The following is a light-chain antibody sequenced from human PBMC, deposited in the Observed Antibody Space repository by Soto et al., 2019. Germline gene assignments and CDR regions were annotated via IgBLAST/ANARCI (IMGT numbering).Light chain of an antibody. Sequence: DIQMTQSPSTLSASVGDRVTITCRASQSIRSWLAWYQQKPGKAPKLLIYKASSLESGVPSRFSGSGSGTEFTLTISSLQPDDFATYYCQQYNSFTFGPGTKVDIK. CDR3: QQYNSFT. V-gene: IGKV1-5*03. J-gene: IGKJ3*01. CDR1: QSIRSW. CDR2: KAS.